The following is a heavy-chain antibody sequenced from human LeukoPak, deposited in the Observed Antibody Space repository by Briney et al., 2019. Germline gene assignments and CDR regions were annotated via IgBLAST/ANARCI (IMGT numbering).Heavy chain of an antibody. V-gene: IGHV4-59*02. Sequence: SETLSLTCTVSGGSVSSYNWNWIRQPPGKGLEWIGYIYYSGSTNYHPSLKSRVTISVDTSKNQFSLSLTSVTAADTALYYCARSPSGGNSDPFDYWGQGTLVTVSS. CDR2: IYYSGST. J-gene: IGHJ4*02. CDR1: GGSVSSYN. D-gene: IGHD4-23*01. CDR3: ARSPSGGNSDPFDY.